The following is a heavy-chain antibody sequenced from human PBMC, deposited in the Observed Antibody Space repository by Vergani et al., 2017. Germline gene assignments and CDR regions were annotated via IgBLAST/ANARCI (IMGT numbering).Heavy chain of an antibody. CDR2: MDYSGST. Sequence: QVQLQESGPGLVKPSETLSLTCTVSGDSVISTDYHWGWIRQPPGKGLEWIGSMDYSGSTSYNPSLESRISISFETPKNQFSLRLTSVTAADTAVYYCAKAYCSSTSCSFYYYMDVWGKGTTVTVSS. CDR3: AKAYCSSTSCSFYYYMDV. D-gene: IGHD2-2*01. V-gene: IGHV4-39*01. J-gene: IGHJ6*03. CDR1: GDSVISTDYH.